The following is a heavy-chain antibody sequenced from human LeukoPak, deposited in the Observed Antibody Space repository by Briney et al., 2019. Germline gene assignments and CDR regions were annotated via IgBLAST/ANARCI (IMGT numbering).Heavy chain of an antibody. CDR2: IYYSGRT. V-gene: IGHV4-59*08. CDR3: ARALKDYYYGMDV. CDR1: GDSISGYY. J-gene: IGHJ6*02. Sequence: PSETLSLTCTVSGDSISGYYWSWIRQPPGKGLEWIGYIYYSGRTNYNPSLKSRVTISEDTSKNHFSLRLRSVTAADTAVYYCARALKDYYYGMDVWGQGTTVTVSS.